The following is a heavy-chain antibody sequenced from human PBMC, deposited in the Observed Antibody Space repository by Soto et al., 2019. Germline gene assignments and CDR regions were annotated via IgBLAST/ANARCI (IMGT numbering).Heavy chain of an antibody. V-gene: IGHV1-18*04. J-gene: IGHJ5*02. D-gene: IGHD6-13*01. Sequence: ASVKVSCKASGYTFTSYGISWVRQAPGQGLEWMGWISAYNGNTNYAQKLQGRVTMTTDTSTSTAYMELRSLRSDATAVYYCARDAGPGSRWYTWLDPWGQGTLVTVST. CDR3: ARDAGPGSRWYTWLDP. CDR1: GYTFTSYG. CDR2: ISAYNGNT.